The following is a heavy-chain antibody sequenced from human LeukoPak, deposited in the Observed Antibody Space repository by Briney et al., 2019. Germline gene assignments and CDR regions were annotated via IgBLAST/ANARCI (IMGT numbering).Heavy chain of an antibody. V-gene: IGHV4-59*01. CDR3: ARFSSPRQNYGDYDYFDY. Sequence: PSETLSLTCTVSGGSISSYYWSWIRQPPGKGLEWIGYIYYSGSTNYNPSLKSRVTISVDTSKNQFSLKLSSVTAADTAVYYCARFSSPRQNYGDYDYFDYWGQGTLVTVSS. J-gene: IGHJ4*02. CDR1: GGSISSYY. D-gene: IGHD4-17*01. CDR2: IYYSGST.